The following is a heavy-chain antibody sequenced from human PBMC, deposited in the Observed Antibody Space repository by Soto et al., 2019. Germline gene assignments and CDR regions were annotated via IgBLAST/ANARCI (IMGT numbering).Heavy chain of an antibody. CDR1: GGTFSTYA. CDR3: ARVPPNKSGLYWGGIDY. D-gene: IGHD6-19*01. V-gene: IGHV1-69*01. J-gene: IGHJ4*02. Sequence: QVQLVQSGAEVKKPGSSMKVSCKASGGTFSTYAIIWVRQAPGQGFEWMGGFIPIFGTANYAQKFQGRVTITADESTSTAYMELSSLRSEDTAVYYCARVPPNKSGLYWGGIDYWGQGTLVTVSS. CDR2: FIPIFGTA.